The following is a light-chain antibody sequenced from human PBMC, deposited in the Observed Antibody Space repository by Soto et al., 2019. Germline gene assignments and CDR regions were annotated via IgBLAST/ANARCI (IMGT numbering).Light chain of an antibody. V-gene: IGKV3-20*01. J-gene: IGKJ1*01. CDR1: QRVGTSF. Sequence: EIGLTQSPGTLSLSPGERATLSCRAGQRVGTSFLAWYQQKPGQAPRLLIYDASNRATGIPDRFSGSGSGTDFTLTISRLEPEDFAVYYCQQYGSLPPWTFGQGTKVEIK. CDR3: QQYGSLPPWT. CDR2: DAS.